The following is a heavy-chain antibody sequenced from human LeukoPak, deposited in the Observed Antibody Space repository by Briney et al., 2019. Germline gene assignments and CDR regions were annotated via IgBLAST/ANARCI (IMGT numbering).Heavy chain of an antibody. D-gene: IGHD3-16*01. J-gene: IGHJ4*02. V-gene: IGHV4-39*01. CDR2: IYYSGST. CDR1: GGSISSYY. CDR3: ARQMVGGLRLGELDSDY. Sequence: SETLSLTCTVSGGSISSYYWSWIRQPPGKGLEWIGSIYYSGSTYYNPSLKSRVTISVDTPKNQFSLKLSSVTAADTAVYYCARQMVGGLRLGELDSDYWGQGTLVNVSS.